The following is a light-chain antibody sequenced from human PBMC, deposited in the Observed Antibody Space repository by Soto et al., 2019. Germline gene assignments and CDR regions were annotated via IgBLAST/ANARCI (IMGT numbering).Light chain of an antibody. J-gene: IGKJ5*01. CDR2: AAS. CDR3: QQLSL. CDR1: EDISTW. Sequence: LKMTQSPSSVSASVGDRVTITCRSSEDISTWLAWYQQKPGKAPKLLIYAASSLQSGVPSRFSGSGSGTDFTLTISSLQPEDFATYYCQQLSLFGQGTRLEIK. V-gene: IGKV1-12*01.